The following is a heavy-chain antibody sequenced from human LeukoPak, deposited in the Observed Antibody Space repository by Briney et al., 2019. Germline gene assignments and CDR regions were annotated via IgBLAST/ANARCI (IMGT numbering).Heavy chain of an antibody. CDR3: ARSDNYVWFDP. D-gene: IGHD3-10*02. CDR2: VYHSGST. V-gene: IGHV4-4*02. CDR1: GCSISSSDW. Sequence: SETLSLTCAVSGCSISSSDWWSWVRQPPGKGLEWIGEVYHSGSTKHNPSLMSRVTMSVDKSKNQFSLRLSSVTAADTAVYYCARSDNYVWFDPWGQGTLVTVSS. J-gene: IGHJ5*02.